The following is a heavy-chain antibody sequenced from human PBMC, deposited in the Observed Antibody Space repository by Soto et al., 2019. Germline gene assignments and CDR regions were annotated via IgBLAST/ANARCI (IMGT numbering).Heavy chain of an antibody. J-gene: IGHJ6*02. V-gene: IGHV2-5*01. CDR1: GFSLSTSGVG. CDR3: AHSLGDFWSGYYEYYYYGMDV. Sequence: SGPTLVNPTQTLTLTFTFSGFSLSTSGVGVGWIRQPPGKALEWLALIYWNDDKRYSPSLKSRLTITKDTSKNQVVLTMTNMDPVDTATYYCAHSLGDFWSGYYEYYYYGMDVWGQGTTVTV. CDR2: IYWNDDK. D-gene: IGHD3-3*01.